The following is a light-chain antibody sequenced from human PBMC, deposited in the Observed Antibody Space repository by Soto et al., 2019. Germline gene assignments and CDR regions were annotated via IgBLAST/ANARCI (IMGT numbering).Light chain of an antibody. Sequence: EIVLTQSPGTLSLSPGERATLSCRASQSVSSSYLAWYQQKPGQAPMLLIYGASSRATGIPDRFSGSGSGTDFTLTISRLEPEDFAVYYCQQYGSSPLLTFGGGTKGELK. CDR1: QSVSSSY. V-gene: IGKV3-20*01. CDR3: QQYGSSPLLT. J-gene: IGKJ4*01. CDR2: GAS.